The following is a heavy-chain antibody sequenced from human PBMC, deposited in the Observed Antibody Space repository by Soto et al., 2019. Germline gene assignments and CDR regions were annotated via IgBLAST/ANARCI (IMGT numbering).Heavy chain of an antibody. D-gene: IGHD3-3*01. Sequence: QVQLVQSGAEVKKPGAPMKVSFKASCYTFTSSGISWVRKAPGQGFEWMGWVSPDNGNTNYAAHLQGRVSMTTDTSTNTAYMDLGRLRSDDAAVYYCARKQGITTIGVYSMYYYGMDVWGQGTTVTLSS. CDR2: VSPDNGNT. CDR3: ARKQGITTIGVYSMYYYGMDV. CDR1: CYTFTSSG. V-gene: IGHV1-18*01. J-gene: IGHJ6*02.